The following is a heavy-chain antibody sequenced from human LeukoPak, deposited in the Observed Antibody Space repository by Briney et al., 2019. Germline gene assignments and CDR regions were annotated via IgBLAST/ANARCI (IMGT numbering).Heavy chain of an antibody. Sequence: ASVKVSCKSSGYTFISYTLHWVRQAPGQRLEWMGWINAGNGNTKYSQKFQGRVTIARDTSASTAYMELSSLRSEDTAVYYCARDRGGTGDFDYWGQGTLVTVSS. V-gene: IGHV1-3*01. CDR2: INAGNGNT. CDR3: ARDRGGTGDFDY. D-gene: IGHD1-1*01. J-gene: IGHJ4*02. CDR1: GYTFISYT.